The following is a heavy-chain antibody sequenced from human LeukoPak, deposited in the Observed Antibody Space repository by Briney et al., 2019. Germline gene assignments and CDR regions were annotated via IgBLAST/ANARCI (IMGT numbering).Heavy chain of an antibody. V-gene: IGHV3-23*01. D-gene: IGHD3-22*01. CDR1: RFTFDEYG. CDR3: AKQWAAYYYDSSGSGDY. CDR2: ISGSGGST. J-gene: IGHJ4*02. Sequence: GGSLRLSCAASRFTFDEYGMNWVRQAPGKGLEWVSAISGSGGSTYYADSVKGRFTISRDNSKNTLYLQMNSLRAEDTAVYYCAKQWAAYYYDSSGSGDYWGQGTLVTVSS.